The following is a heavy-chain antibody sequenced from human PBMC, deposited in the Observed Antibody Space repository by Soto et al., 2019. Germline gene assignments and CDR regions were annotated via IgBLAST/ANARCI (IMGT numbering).Heavy chain of an antibody. CDR1: GGSISSYY. D-gene: IGHD6-19*01. J-gene: IGHJ6*02. V-gene: IGHV4-59*01. CDR2: IYYSGST. Sequence: SETLSLTCTVSGGSISSYYWSWIRQPPGKGLEWIGYIYYSGSTNYNPSLKSRVTISVDTSKNQFSLKLSSVTAADTAVYYCARAKAVAGIVRYHYYGMDVWGQGTTVTVSS. CDR3: ARAKAVAGIVRYHYYGMDV.